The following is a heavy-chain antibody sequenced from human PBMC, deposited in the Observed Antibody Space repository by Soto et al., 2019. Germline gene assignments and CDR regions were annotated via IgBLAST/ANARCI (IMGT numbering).Heavy chain of an antibody. D-gene: IGHD3-16*01. J-gene: IGHJ4*02. V-gene: IGHV1-69*01. CDR3: PTRFGVGDDY. CDR1: GGTFSTYT. CDR2: IIPLFRTT. Sequence: QVHLVQSGAEVRRPGSSVKVSCRAAGGTFSTYTISWVRQAPGQGLEWMGEIIPLFRTTNYTQKFQGRVTITADESTTTAYMELNSLTSEDTAIYYCPTRFGVGDDYWGQGTLVTVSS.